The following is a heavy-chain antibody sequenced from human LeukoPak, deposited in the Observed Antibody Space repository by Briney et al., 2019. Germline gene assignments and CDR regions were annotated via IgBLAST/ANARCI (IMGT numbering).Heavy chain of an antibody. CDR3: KGDIVVVPAAILDY. CDR1: GFALSHYS. V-gene: IGHV3-21*01. Sequence: GGSLRLSCAASGFALSHYSLTWVRQAPGKGLEWVSSISTTSAYIHYADSVKGRFTISRDNSKNTLYLQMNSLRAEDTAVYYCKGDIVVVPAAILDYWGQGTLVTVSS. CDR2: ISTTSAYI. J-gene: IGHJ4*02. D-gene: IGHD2-2*02.